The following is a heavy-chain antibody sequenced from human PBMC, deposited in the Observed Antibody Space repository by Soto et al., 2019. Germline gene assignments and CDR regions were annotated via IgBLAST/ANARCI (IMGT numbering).Heavy chain of an antibody. V-gene: IGHV3-23*01. CDR3: AKRSPASTYNYGTNGDY. Sequence: HPGGSLRLSCAASGFAFNNYAMSWVRQAPGKGLEWVSVISGSGGITKYADSVKGRFTISRDNSKNTLYLQMNSLRAEDTAVYYCAKRSPASTYNYGTNGDYWGQGILVTVSS. CDR2: ISGSGGIT. D-gene: IGHD5-18*01. CDR1: GFAFNNYA. J-gene: IGHJ4*02.